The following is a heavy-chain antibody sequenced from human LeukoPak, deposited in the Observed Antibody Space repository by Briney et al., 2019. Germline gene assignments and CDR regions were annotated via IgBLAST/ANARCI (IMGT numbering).Heavy chain of an antibody. J-gene: IGHJ4*02. Sequence: GGSLRLSCAASEFTFITYWMSWVRQAPGKGLEWVANIKQDGSEKYYVDSVKGRFTISRDNSKNTLYLEVISLTAEDTAVYYCAKDDAWLRFGEWSQGTLVTVSS. CDR1: EFTFITYW. CDR3: AKDDAWLRFGE. V-gene: IGHV3-7*03. CDR2: IKQDGSEK. D-gene: IGHD3-10*01.